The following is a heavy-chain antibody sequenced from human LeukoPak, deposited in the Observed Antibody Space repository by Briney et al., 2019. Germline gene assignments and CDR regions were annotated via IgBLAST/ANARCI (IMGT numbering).Heavy chain of an antibody. J-gene: IGHJ4*02. V-gene: IGHV1-2*02. D-gene: IGHD1-26*01. Sequence: GASVKVSCKASGYTFTSYYMHWVRQAPGQGLEWMGWINPNSGGTNYAQKFQGRVTMTRDTSISTAYMELSRLRSDDTALYYCARALPSIVGAVFWGQGTLVTVSS. CDR1: GYTFTSYY. CDR3: ARALPSIVGAVF. CDR2: INPNSGGT.